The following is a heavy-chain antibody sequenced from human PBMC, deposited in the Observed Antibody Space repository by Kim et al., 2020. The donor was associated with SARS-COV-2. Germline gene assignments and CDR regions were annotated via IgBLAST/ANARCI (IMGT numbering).Heavy chain of an antibody. Sequence: ASVKVSCKASGYTFTSYGISWVRQAPGQGLEWMGWISAYNGNTNYAQKLQGRVTMTTDTSTSTAYMELRSLRSDDTAVYYCARDSSGSYGSGSYPPLWYFDLWGRGTLVTVSS. J-gene: IGHJ2*01. CDR2: ISAYNGNT. D-gene: IGHD3-10*01. V-gene: IGHV1-18*01. CDR1: GYTFTSYG. CDR3: ARDSSGSYGSGSYPPLWYFDL.